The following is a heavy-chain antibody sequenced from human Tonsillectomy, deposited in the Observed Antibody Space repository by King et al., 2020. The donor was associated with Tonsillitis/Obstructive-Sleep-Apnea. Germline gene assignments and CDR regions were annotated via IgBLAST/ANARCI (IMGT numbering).Heavy chain of an antibody. CDR1: GFTFSSYA. V-gene: IGHV3-30*04. J-gene: IGHJ6*03. CDR2: ISYDGSNK. Sequence: VQLVESGGGVVQPGRSLRLSCAASGFTFSSYAIHWGRQAPGKGLEWVAVISYDGSNKYYADSVKGRFTISRDNSKNTLYLQMNRLRAEDTAVYYCARGPITGDYYTTYYYYYYMDVWGTGTTVTVSS. CDR3: ARGPITGDYYTTYYYYYYMDV. D-gene: IGHD3-3*01.